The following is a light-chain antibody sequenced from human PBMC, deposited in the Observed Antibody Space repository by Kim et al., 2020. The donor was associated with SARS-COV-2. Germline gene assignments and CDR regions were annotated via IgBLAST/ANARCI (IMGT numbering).Light chain of an antibody. Sequence: PGEGVTLSCRASQSVNNKLAWYLQKPGQPPRLLIYGASVRATDIPDRFAASGSGTDFTLTINSLRSEDFGLYYSQHYDGWPPSVTFGGGTKVDIK. J-gene: IGKJ4*01. CDR2: GAS. V-gene: IGKV3-15*01. CDR3: QHYDGWPPSVT. CDR1: QSVNNK.